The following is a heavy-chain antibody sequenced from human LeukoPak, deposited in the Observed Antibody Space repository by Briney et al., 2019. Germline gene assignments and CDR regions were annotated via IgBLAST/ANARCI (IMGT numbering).Heavy chain of an antibody. V-gene: IGHV1-2*02. CDR3: ARDLKWAGLGVAGTVIGY. CDR2: INPNSGGT. J-gene: IGHJ4*02. CDR1: GYTFTGYY. D-gene: IGHD6-19*01. Sequence: VASVKVSCKASGYTFTGYYMHWVRQAPGQGLEWMGWINPNSGGTNYAQKFQGRVTMTRDTSISTAYMELSRLRSDDTAVYYCARDLKWAGLGVAGTVIGYWGQGTLVTVSS.